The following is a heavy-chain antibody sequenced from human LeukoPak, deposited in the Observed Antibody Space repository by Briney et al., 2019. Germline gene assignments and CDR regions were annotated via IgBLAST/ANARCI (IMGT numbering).Heavy chain of an antibody. V-gene: IGHV3-74*01. CDR3: AESCTSCRHFDY. D-gene: IGHD2-2*01. CDR2: INIDGSST. Sequence: GGSLRLSCAASGFTFGTYWMHWVRQAPGKGLMWVSRINIDGSSTSYADSVKGRFTISRDNTKNTLYLQMNSLRAEDTAVYYCAESCTSCRHFDYWGQGTLVTVSS. CDR1: GFTFGTYW. J-gene: IGHJ4*02.